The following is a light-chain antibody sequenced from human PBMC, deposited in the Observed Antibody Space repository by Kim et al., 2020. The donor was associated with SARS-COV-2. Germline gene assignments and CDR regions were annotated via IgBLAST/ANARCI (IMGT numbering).Light chain of an antibody. V-gene: IGKV1-39*01. CDR1: QSISSY. CDR2: AAS. CDR3: QQSYSTPPET. Sequence: SVGDRVTITCRASQSISSYLNLYQQKPGKAPKLLIYAASSLQSGVPSRFSGSGSGTDFTLTISSLQPEDFATYYCQQSYSTPPETFGQGTKVDIK. J-gene: IGKJ1*01.